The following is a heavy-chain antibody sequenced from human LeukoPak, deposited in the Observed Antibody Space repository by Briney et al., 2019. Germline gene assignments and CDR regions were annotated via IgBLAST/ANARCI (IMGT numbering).Heavy chain of an antibody. Sequence: GASVKVSCKASGGTFSSYAISWVRQAPGQGLEWMGGIIPIFGTANYAQKFQGRVTITADESTSTAYMELGSLRSEDTAVYYCWGLRYFDWHYYYYYYMDVWGKGTTVTVSS. CDR3: WGLRYFDWHYYYYYYMDV. J-gene: IGHJ6*03. CDR2: IIPIFGTA. V-gene: IGHV1-69*13. D-gene: IGHD3-9*01. CDR1: GGTFSSYA.